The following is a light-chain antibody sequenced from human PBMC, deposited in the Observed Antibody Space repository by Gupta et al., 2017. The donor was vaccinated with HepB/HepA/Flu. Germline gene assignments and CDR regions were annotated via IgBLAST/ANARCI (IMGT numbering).Light chain of an antibody. J-gene: IGKJ2*04. CDR3: QQSYSTPLSS. CDR1: QSISSY. Sequence: DIQMTQSPSSLSASVGDRVTITCRASQSISSYLNWYQQKPGKAPKLLIYAASSLQSGVPSRFSGSGSGTDFTLTISSLQPEDFATYYCQQSYSTPLSSFGQGTKLDQT. CDR2: AAS. V-gene: IGKV1-39*01.